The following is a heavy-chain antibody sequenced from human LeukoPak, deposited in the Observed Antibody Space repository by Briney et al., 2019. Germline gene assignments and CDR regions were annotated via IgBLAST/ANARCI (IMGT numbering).Heavy chain of an antibody. Sequence: SQTLSLTCALSGDTASAIRVASTWIRQSPSRGLEWLGRTYYRSKWYYDYAVSVKSRITINPDSSKNQFSQLLYSVAPEDAAVYCAGRGLIEAMLGGFDIWGQGTLATVSS. J-gene: IGHJ3*02. V-gene: IGHV6-1*01. CDR3: GRGLIEAMLGGFDI. D-gene: IGHD2/OR15-2a*01. CDR1: GDTASAIRVA. CDR2: TYYRSKWYY.